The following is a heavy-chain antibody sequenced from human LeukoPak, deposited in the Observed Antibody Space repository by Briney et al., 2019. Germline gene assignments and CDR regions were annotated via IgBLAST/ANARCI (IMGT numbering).Heavy chain of an antibody. CDR3: ARVTGVTDSKSALGY. J-gene: IGHJ4*02. CDR1: GYTFTGYY. D-gene: IGHD4-11*01. Sequence: GASVKVSCKASGYTFTGYYMHWVRQAPGQGLEWMGRINPNSGGTNYAQKFQGRVTMTRDTSISTVYMELNSLRSDDAAIYYCARVTGVTDSKSALGYWGQGTLVTVSS. CDR2: INPNSGGT. V-gene: IGHV1-2*06.